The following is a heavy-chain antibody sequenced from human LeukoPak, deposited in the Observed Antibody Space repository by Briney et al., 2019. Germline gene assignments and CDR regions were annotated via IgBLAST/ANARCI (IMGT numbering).Heavy chain of an antibody. CDR1: GRSISSYY. V-gene: IGHV4-59*01. Sequence: PSETLSLTCTVSGRSISSYYWSWIRQPPGKGLEWIGYIYYSGSTNYNPSLKSRVTLSVDTSKNQFSLKLSSVTAADTAVYYCARGLRYFDWLLDRNWFDPWGQGTLVTVSS. CDR3: ARGLRYFDWLLDRNWFDP. D-gene: IGHD3-9*01. J-gene: IGHJ5*02. CDR2: IYYSGST.